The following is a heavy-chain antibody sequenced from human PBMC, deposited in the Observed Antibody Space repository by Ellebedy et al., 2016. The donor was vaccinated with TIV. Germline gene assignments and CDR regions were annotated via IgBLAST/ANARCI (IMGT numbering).Heavy chain of an antibody. CDR1: GGSFSGYY. D-gene: IGHD6-13*01. CDR3: ARGPFRVAAAGKGFHYGMDV. CDR2: INHSGST. J-gene: IGHJ6*02. Sequence: SETLSLXXAVYGGSFSGYYWSWIRQPPGKGLEWIGEINHSGSTNYNPSLKSRVTISVDTSKNQFSLKLSSVTAADTAVFYCARGPFRVAAAGKGFHYGMDVWGQGTTVTVSS. V-gene: IGHV4-34*01.